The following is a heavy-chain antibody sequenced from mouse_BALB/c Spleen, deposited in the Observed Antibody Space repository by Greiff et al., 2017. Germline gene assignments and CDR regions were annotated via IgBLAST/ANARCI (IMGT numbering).Heavy chain of an antibody. CDR2: IDPSDSET. D-gene: IGHD2-1*01. J-gene: IGHJ4*01. V-gene: IGHV1-69*02. CDR3: ARGGNYGGYAMDY. Sequence: QVQLQQPGAELVKPGAPVKLSCKASGYTFTSYWMNWVKQRPGRGLEWIGRIDPSDSETHYNQKFKDKATLTVDKSSSTAYMELARLTSEDSAIYYCARGGNYGGYAMDYWGQGTSVTVSS. CDR1: GYTFTSYW.